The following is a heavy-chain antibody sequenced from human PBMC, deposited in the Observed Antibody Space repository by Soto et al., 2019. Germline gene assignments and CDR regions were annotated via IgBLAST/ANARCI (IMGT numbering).Heavy chain of an antibody. J-gene: IGHJ4*02. Sequence: QVQLVESGGGVVQPGRSLRLSCAASGFTFSSYGMHWVRQAPGKGLEWVAVISYDGSNKYYADSVKGRFTISRDNSKNTLYLQMNSLRAEDTAVYYCAKDIGDYYYDSSGYLGYWGQGTLVTVSS. V-gene: IGHV3-30*18. D-gene: IGHD3-22*01. CDR2: ISYDGSNK. CDR1: GFTFSSYG. CDR3: AKDIGDYYYDSSGYLGY.